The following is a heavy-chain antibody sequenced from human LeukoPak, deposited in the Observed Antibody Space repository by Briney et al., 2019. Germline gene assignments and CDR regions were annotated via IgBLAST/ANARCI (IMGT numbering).Heavy chain of an antibody. CDR1: GFTFSSYS. Sequence: GGSLRLSCAASGFTFSSYSMNWVRQAPGKGLEWVSYISSSSSTIYYADSVKGRFTISRDNAKNSLYLQMNSLRAEDTAVYYCATRPPRYSYGSRWAYNWFDPWGQGTLVTVSS. V-gene: IGHV3-48*01. D-gene: IGHD5-18*01. J-gene: IGHJ5*02. CDR3: ATRPPRYSYGSRWAYNWFDP. CDR2: ISSSSSTI.